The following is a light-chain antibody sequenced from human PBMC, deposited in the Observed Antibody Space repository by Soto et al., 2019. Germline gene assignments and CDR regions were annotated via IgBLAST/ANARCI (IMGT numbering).Light chain of an antibody. CDR1: QTINRW. Sequence: DIQMTQSPSTLSASVGDRVTITCRASQTINRWLAWYQQKPGEVPKLLIYKASVLESGVPSRFSGSGYGTEFTLKIRRIQTEDVATYYCQHWSFGQGTKVDIK. J-gene: IGKJ1*01. CDR3: QHWS. V-gene: IGKV1-5*03. CDR2: KAS.